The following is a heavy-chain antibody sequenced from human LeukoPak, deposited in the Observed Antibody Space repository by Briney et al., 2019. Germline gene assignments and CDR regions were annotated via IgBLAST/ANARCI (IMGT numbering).Heavy chain of an antibody. V-gene: IGHV3-23*01. CDR2: ISGTGGNT. D-gene: IGHD3-10*01. CDR3: AKDLYDRGVMNLFDY. Sequence: GGSLRLSCAASRFTFSSYARSGVRPAPGKGLEGVSLISGTGGNTYYADSVKGRFTISRENSKNTLYLQMNSLRAEDTAVYYCAKDLYDRGVMNLFDYWGQGTMVTDSS. CDR1: RFTFSSYA. J-gene: IGHJ4*02.